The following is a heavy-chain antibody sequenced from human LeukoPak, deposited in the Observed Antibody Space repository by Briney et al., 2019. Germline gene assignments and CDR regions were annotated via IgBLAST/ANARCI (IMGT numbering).Heavy chain of an antibody. D-gene: IGHD5-18*01. J-gene: IGHJ4*02. CDR1: GGSFSGYY. CDR3: ARVLNTAMGTHDY. V-gene: IGHV4-34*01. CDR2: INHSGST. Sequence: SETLSLTCAVYGGSFSGYYWSWIRQPPGKGLEWIGEINHSGSTNYNPSLKSRVTISVDTSKNQFSLKLSSVTAADTAVYYCARVLNTAMGTHDYWGQGTLVTVSS.